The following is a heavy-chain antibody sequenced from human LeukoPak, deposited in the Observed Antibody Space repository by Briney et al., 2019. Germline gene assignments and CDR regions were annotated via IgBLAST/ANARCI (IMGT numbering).Heavy chain of an antibody. D-gene: IGHD4-17*01. CDR3: AKPGTTETYWYFDL. CDR1: GFTFSNYA. V-gene: IGHV3-23*05. Sequence: QPGGSLRLSCAASGFTFSNYAMSWVRQAPGKGPEWVSAISKSGSSTYYADSVKGRFTISRDNSKNTLYLQMNSLRAEDTVIYYCAKPGTTETYWYFDLWGRGTLVTGSS. J-gene: IGHJ2*01. CDR2: ISKSGSST.